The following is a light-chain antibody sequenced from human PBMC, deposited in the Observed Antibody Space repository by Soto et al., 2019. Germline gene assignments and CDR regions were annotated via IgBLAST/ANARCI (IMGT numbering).Light chain of an antibody. CDR3: QSFDSSLSASV. Sequence: QPVLTQPPSVSEAPGQRVTISCTGSSSNIGAGYNVHWYQQLPGTAPKLLIYGNNNRPSGVPDRFSGSKSGTSASLGITGLQAEDESDYYCQSFDSSLSASVFGGGTKVTVL. CDR1: SSNIGAGYN. J-gene: IGLJ2*01. V-gene: IGLV1-40*01. CDR2: GNN.